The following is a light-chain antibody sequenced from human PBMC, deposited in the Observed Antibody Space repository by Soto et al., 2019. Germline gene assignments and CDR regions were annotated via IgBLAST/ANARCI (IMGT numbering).Light chain of an antibody. CDR2: KAS. CDR3: QQYSTYSPRT. Sequence: DIPLNYSRSTVSESEGDRVTXTCWASQSISSWLAWYQQKPGKALKILIYKASILESGVPSRFSGHGSGTEFTLTISSLQPDDFATYYCQQYSTYSPRTFVQGTKLDIK. V-gene: IGKV1-5*03. J-gene: IGKJ1*01. CDR1: QSISSW.